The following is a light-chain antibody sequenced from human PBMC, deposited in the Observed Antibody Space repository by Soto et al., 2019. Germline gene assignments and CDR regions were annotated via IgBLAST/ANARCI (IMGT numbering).Light chain of an antibody. CDR3: QQYNNWPWT. CDR1: QTISRN. V-gene: IGKV3-15*01. Sequence: ELVLTQSPGTLSLSPGERATVSCRASQTISRNYLVWYQKKPGQAPRLLIYAASTRATGFPARFSGSGSGTEFTLTISSLQSDDFAVYYCQQYNNWPWTFGQGTKVYI. J-gene: IGKJ1*01. CDR2: AAS.